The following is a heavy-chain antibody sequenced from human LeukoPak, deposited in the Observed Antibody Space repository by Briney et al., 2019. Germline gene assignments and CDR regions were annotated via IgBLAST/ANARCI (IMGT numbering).Heavy chain of an antibody. CDR1: GFTVSSNY. CDR2: IYSGGST. CDR3: ARDRRGVGAFDI. Sequence: GGSLGLSCAASGFTVSSNYINWVRQAPGKGLEWVSVIYSGGSTYYPDSVKGRFTISRDNSKDTLYLQMNSLRAEDTAVYYCARDRRGVGAFDIWGQGTMVTVSS. D-gene: IGHD3-10*01. J-gene: IGHJ3*02. V-gene: IGHV3-53*01.